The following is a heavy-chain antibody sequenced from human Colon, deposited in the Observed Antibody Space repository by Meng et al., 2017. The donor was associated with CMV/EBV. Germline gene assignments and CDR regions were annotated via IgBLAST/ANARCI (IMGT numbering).Heavy chain of an antibody. CDR3: ARASSGSYSY. D-gene: IGHD1-26*01. CDR1: GFTFSDYN. J-gene: IGHJ4*02. V-gene: IGHV3-11*01. Sequence: GESLKISCTASGFTFSDYNMNWIRQAPGKGLEWVSYISSSGSTIYYADSVKGRFTISRDNAKNSLYLQMNSLRAEDTAVYYCARASSGSYSYWGQGTLVTVSS. CDR2: ISSSGSTI.